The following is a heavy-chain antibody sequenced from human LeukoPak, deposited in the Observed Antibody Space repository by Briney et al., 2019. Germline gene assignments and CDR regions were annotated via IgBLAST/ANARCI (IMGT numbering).Heavy chain of an antibody. CDR3: AAHTYYFSSGSFGH. CDR1: GYSFSSYD. D-gene: IGHD3-10*01. CDR2: MNPSSGNT. J-gene: IGHJ4*02. V-gene: IGHV1-8*01. Sequence: ASVKVSCKASGYSFSSYDINWVRQATGQGPEWIGWMNPSSGNTGYAQRFQGRVTMTRDTSTSTAYLELGSLTSEDTAVYYCAAHTYYFSSGSFGHWGQGTLVTVSS.